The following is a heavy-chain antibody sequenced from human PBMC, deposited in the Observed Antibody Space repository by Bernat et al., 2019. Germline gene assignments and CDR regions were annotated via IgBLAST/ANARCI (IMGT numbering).Heavy chain of an antibody. V-gene: IGHV1-2*06. Sequence: VQLVQSGAEVKKPGASVRVSCKASAYTFTGYYIHWVRQAPGQGLEWMGRIIPDSGGTKYAQEFQGRVTMTRDTSISTAYMELSRLRSDDTAVYYCAREGTTAAFDYWGQGTLVTVSS. CDR1: AYTFTGYY. CDR3: AREGTTAAFDY. CDR2: IIPDSGGT. J-gene: IGHJ4*02. D-gene: IGHD4-17*01.